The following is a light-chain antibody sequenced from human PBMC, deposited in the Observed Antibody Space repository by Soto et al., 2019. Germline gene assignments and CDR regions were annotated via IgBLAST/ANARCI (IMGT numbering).Light chain of an antibody. Sequence: EIVMTQSPASLSVSPGEKPTLSCRASQRFTRDLAWNQQKPGQPPSILIYGVSTRATGTPARFSGSGSGTDFTLTISSLQSEDFAIYYCQQYNSWPPLTFGGGTKVEIK. V-gene: IGKV3-15*01. CDR2: GVS. J-gene: IGKJ4*01. CDR1: QRFTRD. CDR3: QQYNSWPPLT.